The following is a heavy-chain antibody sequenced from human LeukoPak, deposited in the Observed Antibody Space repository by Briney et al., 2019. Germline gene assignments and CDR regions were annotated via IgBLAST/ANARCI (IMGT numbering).Heavy chain of an antibody. CDR2: INDGRST. CDR3: ARGQPSRAFEI. CDR1: GGSFSGYY. Sequence: KPSETLSLTCAVYGGSFSGYYWSWIRQPPGKGLEWIGEINDGRSTNYNPSLKSRFTISVDTSKTQISLKLSSVTAADTAVYYCARGQPSRAFEIWGQGTMVTVSS. V-gene: IGHV4-34*01. J-gene: IGHJ3*02. D-gene: IGHD6-13*01.